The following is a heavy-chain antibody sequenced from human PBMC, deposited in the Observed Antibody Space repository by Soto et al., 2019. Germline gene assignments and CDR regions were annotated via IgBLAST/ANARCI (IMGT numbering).Heavy chain of an antibody. CDR1: GYTFTSYA. CDR3: ARGLGLYYFDY. D-gene: IGHD1-26*01. J-gene: IGHJ4*02. Sequence: ASAQVSCKASGYTFTSYAMHWVRQAPGQRLEWMGWINAGNGNTKYSQKFQGRVTITRDTSASTAYMELSSLRSEDTAVYYCARGLGLYYFDYWGQGTLVTVSS. CDR2: INAGNGNT. V-gene: IGHV1-3*01.